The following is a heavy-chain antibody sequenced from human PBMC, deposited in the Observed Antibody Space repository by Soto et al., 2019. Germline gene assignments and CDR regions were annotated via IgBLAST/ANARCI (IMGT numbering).Heavy chain of an antibody. V-gene: IGHV1-8*01. D-gene: IGHD3-3*01. J-gene: IGHJ5*02. Sequence: QVQLVQSGAEVKKPGASVKVSCKASGYTFTSYNINWVRQATGQGLEWMGWMNPNSGNTGYAQKFQGRVTMPRNTSRSTAYMELGSLRSEDTAVYYCARGLEWSRPLDPWGQGTRVTVSS. CDR3: ARGLEWSRPLDP. CDR2: MNPNSGNT. CDR1: GYTFTSYN.